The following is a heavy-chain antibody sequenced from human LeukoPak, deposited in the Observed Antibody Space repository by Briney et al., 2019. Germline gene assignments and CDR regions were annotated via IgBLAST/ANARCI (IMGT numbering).Heavy chain of an antibody. CDR1: GFTFSSYA. J-gene: IGHJ2*01. V-gene: IGHV3-23*01. Sequence: GGSLRLSCAASGFTFSSYAMSWVRQAPGKGLEWVSGISGSGGSTYYADSVKGRFTISRDNSRDTLYLQMNSLRAEDTAVYYCATGRWGSQPSEFDLWGRGTLVIVSS. CDR3: ATGRWGSQPSEFDL. CDR2: ISGSGGST. D-gene: IGHD7-27*01.